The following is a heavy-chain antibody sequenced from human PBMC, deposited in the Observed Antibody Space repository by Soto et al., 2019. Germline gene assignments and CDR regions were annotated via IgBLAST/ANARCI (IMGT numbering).Heavy chain of an antibody. V-gene: IGHV3-48*01. CDR3: ASQSSEWLLFAS. D-gene: IGHD5-12*01. CDR1: GFTFSSYS. CDR2: ISSSSSTI. Sequence: GGSLRLSCAASGFTFSSYSMNWVRQAPGKGLEWVSYISSSSSTIYYADSVKGRFTISRDNAKNSLYLQMNSLRAEDTAVYYCASQSSEWLLFASWGQGTLVTVSA. J-gene: IGHJ4*02.